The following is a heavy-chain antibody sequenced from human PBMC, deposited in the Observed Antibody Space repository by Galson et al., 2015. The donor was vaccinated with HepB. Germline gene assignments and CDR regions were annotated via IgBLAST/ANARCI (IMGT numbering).Heavy chain of an antibody. CDR2: ISSSSSTI. Sequence: SLRLSCAASGFTFSSYSMNWVRQAPGKGLEWVSYISSSSSTIYYADSVKGRFTISRDNAKNSLYLQMNSLRAEDTAVYYCAQLGYCSSTSCYQNRPPQGWGQGTLVTVSS. J-gene: IGHJ4*02. CDR3: AQLGYCSSTSCYQNRPPQG. D-gene: IGHD2-2*01. V-gene: IGHV3-48*04. CDR1: GFTFSSYS.